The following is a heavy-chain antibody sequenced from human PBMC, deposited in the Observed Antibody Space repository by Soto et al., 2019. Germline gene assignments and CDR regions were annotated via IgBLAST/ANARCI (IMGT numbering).Heavy chain of an antibody. CDR3: ARGHDYGGNSDAFDV. D-gene: IGHD4-17*01. Sequence: QVHLVQSGAEVKKPGSSVKVSCKYSGGTFRTESINWVRQAPGQGLEWMGGILLFFGTADYAPRFQGRVTXXADGATTTAYMELSSLTSQDTAVYFCARGHDYGGNSDAFDVWGQGTMVTVSS. CDR2: ILLFFGTA. J-gene: IGHJ3*01. CDR1: GGTFRTES. V-gene: IGHV1-69*13.